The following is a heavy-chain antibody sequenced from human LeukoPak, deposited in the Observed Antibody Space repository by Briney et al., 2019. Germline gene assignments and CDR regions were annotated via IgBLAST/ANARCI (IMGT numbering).Heavy chain of an antibody. J-gene: IGHJ5*02. Sequence: GASVKVSCKASGYTFTSYYMHWVRQAPGQGLEWMGWISAYNGNTNYAQKLQGRVTMTTDTSTSTAYMELRSLRSDDTAVYYCARELYSSGYSQFDPWGQGTLVTVSS. CDR3: ARELYSSGYSQFDP. V-gene: IGHV1-18*04. CDR1: GYTFTSYY. D-gene: IGHD3-22*01. CDR2: ISAYNGNT.